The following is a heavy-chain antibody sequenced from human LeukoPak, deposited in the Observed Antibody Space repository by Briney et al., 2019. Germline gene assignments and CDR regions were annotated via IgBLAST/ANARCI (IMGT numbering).Heavy chain of an antibody. V-gene: IGHV1-18*01. CDR3: ARAGDEVPTYFDY. CDR1: GYTFISYG. D-gene: IGHD3-16*01. J-gene: IGHJ4*02. CDR2: ISAYNVNT. Sequence: ASVKVSCKASGYTFISYGMSWIRQAPGQGLEWMGRISAYNVNTKYAQKFQGRVTMTTDTSTTTAYMDLRSLTSDDTAVYYCARAGDEVPTYFDYWGQGTLVTVSS.